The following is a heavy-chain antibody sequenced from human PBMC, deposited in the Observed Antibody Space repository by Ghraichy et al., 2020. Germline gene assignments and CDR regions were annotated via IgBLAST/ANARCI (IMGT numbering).Heavy chain of an antibody. D-gene: IGHD4-17*01. CDR1: GFAVSSNY. CDR3: ARVSTVTTYAFDI. CDR2: IYSGGTT. V-gene: IGHV3-53*01. Sequence: GGSLRRSCAASGFAVSSNYMSWVRQAPGKGLEWVSVIYSGGTTYYADSVKGRFTISRDNSKNTLYLQMNSLRAEDTAVYYCARVSTVTTYAFDIWGQGTMVT. J-gene: IGHJ3*02.